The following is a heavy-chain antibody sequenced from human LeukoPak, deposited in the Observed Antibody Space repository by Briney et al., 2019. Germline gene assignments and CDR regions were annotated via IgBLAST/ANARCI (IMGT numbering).Heavy chain of an antibody. J-gene: IGHJ4*02. CDR3: ARPQVGATQGPNDY. V-gene: IGHV3-21*01. D-gene: IGHD1-26*01. CDR2: ISSSSSYI. Sequence: GGSLRLSCAASGFTFSSYNMNWVRQAPGKGLEWVSSISSSSSYIYYADSVKGRFTISRDNAKNSLYLQMNSLRAEDTAVYYCARPQVGATQGPNDYWGQGTLVTVSS. CDR1: GFTFSSYN.